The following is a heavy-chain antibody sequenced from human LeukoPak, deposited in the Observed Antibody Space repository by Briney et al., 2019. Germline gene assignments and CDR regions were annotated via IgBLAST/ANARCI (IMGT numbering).Heavy chain of an antibody. D-gene: IGHD3-10*01. Sequence: SETLSLTCTVSGGSISSSSYYWGWIRQPPGKGLEWIGSIYHSGSTYYNPSLKSRVTISVDTSKNQFSLKLSSVTAADTAVYYCARLGGDGSGSYWGQGTLVTVSS. V-gene: IGHV4-39*07. CDR1: GGSISSSSYY. CDR3: ARLGGDGSGSY. J-gene: IGHJ4*02. CDR2: IYHSGST.